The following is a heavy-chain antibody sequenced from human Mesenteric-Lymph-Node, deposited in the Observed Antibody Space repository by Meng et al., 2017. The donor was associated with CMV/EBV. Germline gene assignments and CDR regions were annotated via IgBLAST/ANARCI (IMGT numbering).Heavy chain of an antibody. CDR1: GFSLSNTEMA. Sequence: SGPTLVKPTETLTLTCTVSGFSLSNTEMAVSWIRQPPGKALEWLAHIFSNGEISYSRSLTNRFTLSKDTSKSQVVLTMTNVDSVDTATYYCARIMYTSGWPTLGWHYFDYWGQGTLVTVSS. CDR2: IFSNGEI. D-gene: IGHD6-19*01. J-gene: IGHJ4*02. CDR3: ARIMYTSGWPTLGWHYFDY. V-gene: IGHV2-26*01.